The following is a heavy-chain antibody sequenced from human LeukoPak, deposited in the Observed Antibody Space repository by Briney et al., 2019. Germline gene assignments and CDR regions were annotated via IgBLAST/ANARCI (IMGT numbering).Heavy chain of an antibody. CDR3: AKDRGYYYGSGSYEY. Sequence: GGSLRLSCAASGFTFSSYSMNWVRQAPGKGLEWVSYISSSSSTMYYADSVKGRFTISRDNAKNSLYLQMNSLRAEDTAVYYCAKDRGYYYGSGSYEYWGQGTLVTVSS. J-gene: IGHJ4*02. CDR1: GFTFSSYS. CDR2: ISSSSSTM. V-gene: IGHV3-48*04. D-gene: IGHD3-10*01.